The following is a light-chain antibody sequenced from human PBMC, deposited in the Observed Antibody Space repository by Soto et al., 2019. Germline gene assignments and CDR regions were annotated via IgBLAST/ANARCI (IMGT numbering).Light chain of an antibody. V-gene: IGKV1-5*01. CDR2: DAS. J-gene: IGKJ1*01. CDR3: HQYNSYSPWT. Sequence: DIQMTQSPSTLSASVGDRVTITCRASQSISSWLAWYQQKPGKAPKLLIYDASSLESGVPSRFSGSGSGTEFTLTISRLQPDDLATCYCHQYNSYSPWTFGQGTKVEIK. CDR1: QSISSW.